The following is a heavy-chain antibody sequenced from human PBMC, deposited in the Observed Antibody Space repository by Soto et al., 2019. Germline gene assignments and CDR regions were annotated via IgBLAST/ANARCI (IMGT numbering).Heavy chain of an antibody. J-gene: IGHJ6*02. V-gene: IGHV3-33*01. D-gene: IGHD2-2*01. Sequence: GGSLRLSCVASGFIFRNYGLHWVRQAPGKGLEWVAVLWSDGSNKYYADSVKGRFTISRDNSKNTLYLEMNSLKVEDTALYFCARDARGFCSSPSCHVYYWMDVWGQGTTVTVSS. CDR1: GFIFRNYG. CDR2: LWSDGSNK. CDR3: ARDARGFCSSPSCHVYYWMDV.